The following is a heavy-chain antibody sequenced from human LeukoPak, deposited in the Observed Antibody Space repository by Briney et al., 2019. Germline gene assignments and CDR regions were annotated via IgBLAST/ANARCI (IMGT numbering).Heavy chain of an antibody. J-gene: IGHJ4*02. Sequence: PSETLSLTCTASGVSVSSGSYYWGWLRQPPGKGLEWIGYIYYSGSTNYNPSLKSRVTISVDTSKNQFSLKLSSVTPADTAVYYSASYYYGSGIVWGQGTLVTVSS. D-gene: IGHD3-10*01. CDR2: IYYSGST. CDR1: GVSVSSGSYY. CDR3: ASYYYGSGIV. V-gene: IGHV4-61*01.